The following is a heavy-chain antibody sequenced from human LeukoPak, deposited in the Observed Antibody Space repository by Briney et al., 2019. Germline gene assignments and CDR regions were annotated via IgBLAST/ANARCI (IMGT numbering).Heavy chain of an antibody. CDR1: GDSISSNY. V-gene: IGHV4-59*01. J-gene: IGHJ4*02. D-gene: IGHD3-22*01. CDR3: ARGFYDSGGYSAPFDS. CDR2: IYYNGNT. Sequence: SETLSLTCTVSGDSISSNYWNCIRQPPGKGLEWIGYIYYNGNTNYNPSLKSRVTISIDTSANQISLNLNSVTAADTAVYYCARGFYDSGGYSAPFDSWGQGTLVTVSS.